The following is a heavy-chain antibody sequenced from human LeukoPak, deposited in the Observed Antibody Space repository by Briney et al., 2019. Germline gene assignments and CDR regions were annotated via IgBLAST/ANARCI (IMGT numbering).Heavy chain of an antibody. Sequence: PSETLSLTCTVSGASISLSSYYWGWIRQPPGKGLESIGTLFFSGRTYYNPSLTSRVTISVDTSKNQFSLRLTSVTAADTAVYYCASGALRMHSFNIWGQGTMVAVSS. D-gene: IGHD1-26*01. J-gene: IGHJ3*02. CDR2: LFFSGRT. CDR3: ASGALRMHSFNI. CDR1: GASISLSSYY. V-gene: IGHV4-39*07.